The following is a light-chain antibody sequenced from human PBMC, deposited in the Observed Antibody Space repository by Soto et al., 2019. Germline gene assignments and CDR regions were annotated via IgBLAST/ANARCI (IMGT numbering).Light chain of an antibody. J-gene: IGKJ1*01. CDR1: QSVGTNR. CDR3: QQYGSSQWT. V-gene: IGKV3-20*01. CDR2: AAS. Sequence: EIVLTQSPGTLSLSLGERGTLSCRASQSVGTNRLAWYQQRPGQGPTLLIYAASSRATGVPDRFSSSGSGTDFTLTISRLEPEDCAVYYCQQYGSSQWTFGQGTKVEIK.